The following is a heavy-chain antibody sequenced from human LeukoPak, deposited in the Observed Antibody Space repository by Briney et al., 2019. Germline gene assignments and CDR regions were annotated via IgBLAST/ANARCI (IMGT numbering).Heavy chain of an antibody. CDR3: ARGGESVGVDFDY. V-gene: IGHV3-66*01. J-gene: IGHJ4*02. CDR2: FYPVGST. Sequence: GGSLRLSCAASGFIVSSNFMSWVRQAPGKGLEWVSVFYPVGSTYYADSVKGRFTISRDNSKNTVYLQMDSLRAEDTAVYYCARGGESVGVDFDYWGQGTLVTVSS. D-gene: IGHD1-26*01. CDR1: GFIVSSNF.